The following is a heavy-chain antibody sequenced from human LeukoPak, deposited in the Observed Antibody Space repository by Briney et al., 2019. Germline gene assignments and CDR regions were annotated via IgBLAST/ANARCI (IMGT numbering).Heavy chain of an antibody. D-gene: IGHD6-6*01. CDR2: IIPILGIA. Sequence: ASVKVSCKASGGTFSSYAISWVRQAPGQGLEWMGRIIPILGIANYAQKFQGRVTITADKSTSTAYMELSSLRSEDTAVYYCARDLGSSSSGQDNWFGPWGQGTLVTVSS. CDR3: ARDLGSSSSGQDNWFGP. CDR1: GGTFSSYA. J-gene: IGHJ5*02. V-gene: IGHV1-69*04.